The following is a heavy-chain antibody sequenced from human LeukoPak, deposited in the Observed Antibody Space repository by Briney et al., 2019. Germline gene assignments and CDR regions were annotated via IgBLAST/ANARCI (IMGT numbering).Heavy chain of an antibody. Sequence: PSETLSLTCTVSGGSISGYYWSWIRQPAGKGLEWIGRIFSSGTTNYNPSLKSRVTMSVDTSKNHFSLKLSSVTAADTAVYYCAKYIFGSDYFEYWGQVTLVTISS. CDR3: AKYIFGSDYFEY. D-gene: IGHD5-18*01. CDR2: IFSSGTT. V-gene: IGHV4-4*07. J-gene: IGHJ4*02. CDR1: GGSISGYY.